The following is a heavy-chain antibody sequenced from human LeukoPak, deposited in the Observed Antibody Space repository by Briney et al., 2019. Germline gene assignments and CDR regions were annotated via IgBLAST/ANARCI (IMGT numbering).Heavy chain of an antibody. CDR1: GFTFSSYW. CDR3: ARVIAVPGTPYDYYYMDV. Sequence: GGSLRLSCAASGFTFSSYWMSWVRQAPGKGLEWVANIKQEGSEKYYVDSVKGRFTISRDNAKNSLYLRMSSLRVEDTAVYSCARVIAVPGTPYDYYYMDVWGKGTTVTVS. D-gene: IGHD6-19*01. J-gene: IGHJ6*03. CDR2: IKQEGSEK. V-gene: IGHV3-7*01.